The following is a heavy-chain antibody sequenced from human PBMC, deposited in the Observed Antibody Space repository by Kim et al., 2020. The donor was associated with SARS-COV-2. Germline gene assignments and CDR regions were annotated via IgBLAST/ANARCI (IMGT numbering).Heavy chain of an antibody. CDR2: IYYSGNT. Sequence: SETLSLTCSVSGGSISSYHWSWIRQPPGKGLEWIGYIYYSGNTNYNPSLKNRITISVDTSRTQVSLKMNSETAADTGIYYCARRGNGVGFGGQGGWFDP. J-gene: IGHJ5*02. CDR1: GGSISSYH. V-gene: IGHV4-59*08. CDR3: ARRGNGVGFGGQGGWFDP. D-gene: IGHD3-10*01.